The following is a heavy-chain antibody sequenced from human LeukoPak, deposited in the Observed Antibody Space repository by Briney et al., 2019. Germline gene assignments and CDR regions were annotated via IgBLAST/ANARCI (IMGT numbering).Heavy chain of an antibody. D-gene: IGHD3-10*01. J-gene: IGHJ6*03. CDR2: IYTSGST. V-gene: IGHV4-61*02. Sequence: SETLSLTCTVSGGSISSGSYYWSWIRQPAGKGLEWIGRIYTSGSTNYNPSLKSRFTISVDTSKNQFSLKLSSVTAADTAVYYCARGAGSRHSLYYYGSGSYSGYYYYMDVWGKGTTVTISS. CDR1: GGSISSGSYY. CDR3: ARGAGSRHSLYYYGSGSYSGYYYYMDV.